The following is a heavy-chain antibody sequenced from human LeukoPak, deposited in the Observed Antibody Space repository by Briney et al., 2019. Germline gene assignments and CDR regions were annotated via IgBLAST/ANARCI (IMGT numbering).Heavy chain of an antibody. J-gene: IGHJ4*02. V-gene: IGHV4-34*01. Sequence: SETLSLTCAVYGGSFSGYYWSWIRQPPGKGLEWIGEINHSGSTNYNPSLKSRVTISVDTSKNQFSLKLSSVTAADTAVYYCARGVPALDYWGQGTLVTVSS. CDR2: INHSGST. CDR1: GGSFSGYY. D-gene: IGHD4/OR15-4a*01. CDR3: ARGVPALDY.